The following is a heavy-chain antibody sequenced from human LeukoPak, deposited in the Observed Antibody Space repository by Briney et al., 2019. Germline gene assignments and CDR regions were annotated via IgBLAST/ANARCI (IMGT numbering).Heavy chain of an antibody. V-gene: IGHV4-39*07. CDR3: ARSQRYSGYFPYFDY. Sequence: PSETLSLTCTVSGGSINTPNYYWGWIRPTPGKGLEWIGNIFYSEGTYYVPSLTSRVTISLDTSRNQFSLKLSSVTGADTAVYYCARSQRYSGYFPYFDYWGQGTLVTVSS. D-gene: IGHD3-22*01. CDR1: GGSINTPNYY. CDR2: IFYSEGT. J-gene: IGHJ4*02.